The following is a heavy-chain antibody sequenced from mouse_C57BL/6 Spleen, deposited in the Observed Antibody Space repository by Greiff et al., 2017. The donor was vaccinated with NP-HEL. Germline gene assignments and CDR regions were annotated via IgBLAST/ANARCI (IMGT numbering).Heavy chain of an antibody. CDR2: ISSGSSTI. V-gene: IGHV5-17*01. CDR1: GFTFSDYG. Sequence: EVQRVESGGGLVKPGGSLKLSCAASGFTFSDYGMHWVRQAPEKGLEWVAYISSGSSTIYYADTVKGRFTISRDNAKNTLFLQMTSLRSEDTAMYYCARKIITTVVADYYAMDYWGQGTSVTVSS. J-gene: IGHJ4*01. D-gene: IGHD1-1*01. CDR3: ARKIITTVVADYYAMDY.